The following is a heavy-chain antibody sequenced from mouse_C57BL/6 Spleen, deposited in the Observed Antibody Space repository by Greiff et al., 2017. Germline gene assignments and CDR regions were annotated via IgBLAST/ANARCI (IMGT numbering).Heavy chain of an antibody. Sequence: QVQLQQPGAELVRPGSSVKLSCKASGYTFTSYWMHWVKQRPIQGLEWIGNIDPSDSETHSNQKFKDKATLTVDKSSSTAYMQLSSLTSEDSAVYYCARGNYGSSHPFADWGQGTLVTVSA. CDR3: ARGNYGSSHPFAD. D-gene: IGHD1-1*01. J-gene: IGHJ3*01. CDR1: GYTFTSYW. CDR2: IDPSDSET. V-gene: IGHV1-52*01.